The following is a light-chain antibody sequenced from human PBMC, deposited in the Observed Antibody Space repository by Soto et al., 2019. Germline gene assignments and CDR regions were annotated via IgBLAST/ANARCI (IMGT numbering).Light chain of an antibody. V-gene: IGLV2-14*03. CDR1: SSDVGRYNY. CDR2: DVS. CDR3: SSFTSSSTLV. Sequence: QSALAQPASVSGSRGQSITISCTGTSSDVGRYNYVSWFQQHPGKVPKLIIYDVSNWPSGVSDRFSGSKSGNTASLTISGLQPEDEADYYCSSFTSSSTLVFGTGTKGTVL. J-gene: IGLJ1*01.